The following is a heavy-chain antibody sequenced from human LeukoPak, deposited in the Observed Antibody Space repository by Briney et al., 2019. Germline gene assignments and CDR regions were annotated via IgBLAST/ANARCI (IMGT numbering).Heavy chain of an antibody. D-gene: IGHD3-10*01. J-gene: IGHJ4*02. CDR2: VYYRGAT. V-gene: IGHV4-59*01. CDR3: AGVFSGRRPFEL. CDR1: GDSITSYY. Sequence: PSETLSLTCTVSGDSITSYYWNWIRQPPGKGPEWIGYVYYRGATNYNPSLKTRVTTSIDTSKKQFSLKLSSVTAADTAVYFCAGVFSGRRPFELWGKGTLVTVSS.